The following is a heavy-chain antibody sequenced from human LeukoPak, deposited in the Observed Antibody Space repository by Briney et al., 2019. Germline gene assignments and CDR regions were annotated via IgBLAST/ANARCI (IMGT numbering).Heavy chain of an antibody. CDR3: AKAVGGYGFDY. V-gene: IGHV3-23*01. CDR2: ISGSGGGT. J-gene: IGHJ4*02. Sequence: PGGSLRLSCAASGFTFSNYGMSWVRQAPGRGLEWVSAISGSGGGTYYADSVKGRFTISRDNAKNTLYLQMNSLRAEDTAVYYCAKAVGGYGFDYWGQGTLVTVSS. D-gene: IGHD1-26*01. CDR1: GFTFSNYG.